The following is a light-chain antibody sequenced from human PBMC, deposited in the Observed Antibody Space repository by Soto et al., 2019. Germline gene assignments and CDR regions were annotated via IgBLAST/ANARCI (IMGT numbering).Light chain of an antibody. J-gene: IGKJ5*01. V-gene: IGKV3D-20*02. CDR3: QQRSNWPQ. CDR1: QSVGSSY. Sequence: EFVLTQSPGTLSLSPGERAALSCRASQSVGSSYLAWYQQKPGQAPRLLIYGASSRATGIADRFSGSGSGTDFTLTISSLEPEDFAVYYCQQRSNWPQFGQGTRLEI. CDR2: GAS.